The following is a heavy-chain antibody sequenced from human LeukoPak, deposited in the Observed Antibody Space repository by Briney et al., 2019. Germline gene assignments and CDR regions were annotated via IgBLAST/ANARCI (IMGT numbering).Heavy chain of an antibody. CDR3: ARLGSYHDF. V-gene: IGHV4-4*09. CDR2: IHTSGGT. CDR1: GAYISHYY. D-gene: IGHD1-26*01. Sequence: PSETLSLTCTVSGAYISHYYCSWIRQTPEKGLEWMGHIHTSGGTYYPSLKSRLTMSIDTSTNQLSLKLTSVTAADTAVYFCARLGSYHDFWGLGALVTVSS. J-gene: IGHJ4*02.